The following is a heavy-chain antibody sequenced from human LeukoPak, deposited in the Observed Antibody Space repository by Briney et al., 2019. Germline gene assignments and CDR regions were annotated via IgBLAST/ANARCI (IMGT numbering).Heavy chain of an antibody. CDR1: GFTFSSYA. D-gene: IGHD6-19*01. CDR3: VRALSSNSGRTYFDL. V-gene: IGHV3-33*08. J-gene: IGHJ4*02. CDR2: IRYDESDL. Sequence: GGSLRLSCAASGFTFSSYAMSWVRQAPGKGLEWVALIRYDESDLHYADSAKGRFTISRDNSKDTLELHMNSLRREDTALYFCVRALSSNSGRTYFDLWGLGTLVTVSS.